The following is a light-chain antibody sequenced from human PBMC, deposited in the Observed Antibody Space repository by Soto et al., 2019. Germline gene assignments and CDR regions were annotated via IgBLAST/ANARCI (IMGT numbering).Light chain of an antibody. Sequence: QTVVTQSPSASASLGASVKLTCTLSSGHSNYALAWHQQQSEKGPRYLMKLNSDGSHSKGDGIPDRFSGSSSGAERYLTISSLQSEDEADYYCQTWGSGIVVFGAGTKLTVL. J-gene: IGLJ2*01. CDR1: SGHSNYA. CDR2: LNSDGSH. CDR3: QTWGSGIVV. V-gene: IGLV4-69*01.